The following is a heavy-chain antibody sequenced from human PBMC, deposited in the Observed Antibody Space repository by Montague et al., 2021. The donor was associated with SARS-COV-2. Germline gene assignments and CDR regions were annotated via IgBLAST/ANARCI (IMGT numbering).Heavy chain of an antibody. CDR2: IYYTETTYYNPAPISGTT. D-gene: IGHD6-19*01. Sequence: SETLSLTCTLSGGSFSTTRNFCNWIRQPPGKGLEWIGTIYYTETTYYNPAPISGTTYYSPSLKSRVTIAVDTSRNQVFLNLRSVTATDTAVYYCSKGGGIGVSGSGGQGTLVTVSS. J-gene: IGHJ1*01. CDR1: GGSFSTTRNF. CDR3: SKGGGIGVSGS. V-gene: IGHV4-39*01.